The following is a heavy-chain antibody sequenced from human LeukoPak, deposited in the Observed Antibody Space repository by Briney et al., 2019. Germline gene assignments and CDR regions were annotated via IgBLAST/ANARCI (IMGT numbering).Heavy chain of an antibody. D-gene: IGHD6-19*01. Sequence: PSETLSLTCTVSGGSISSYYWSWIRQPPGKGLEWIGYIYDSGSTNYNPSLKSRVTISEDTSKNQFSLKLSSVTAADTAVYYRARQSSGWATTDYWGQGTLVTVSS. CDR3: ARQSSGWATTDY. J-gene: IGHJ4*02. CDR2: IYDSGST. V-gene: IGHV4-59*08. CDR1: GGSISSYY.